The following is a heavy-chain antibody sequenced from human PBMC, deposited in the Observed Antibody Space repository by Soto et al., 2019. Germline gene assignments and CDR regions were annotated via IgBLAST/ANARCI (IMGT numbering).Heavy chain of an antibody. CDR2: INTRSSYT. Sequence: GGSLRLSRAASGFNFSDYNMGWIRQAPGKGLEWVSYINTRSSYTNYASSLKARFRISRDNAKNSLFLQINSLRAEGTAVYYCAREAWAPRHYYGMDVWGHGTTVTVSS. J-gene: IGHJ6*02. D-gene: IGHD7-27*01. CDR3: AREAWAPRHYYGMDV. CDR1: GFNFSDYN. V-gene: IGHV3-11*05.